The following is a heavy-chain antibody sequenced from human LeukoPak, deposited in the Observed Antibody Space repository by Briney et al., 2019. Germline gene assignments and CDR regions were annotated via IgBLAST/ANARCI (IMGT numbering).Heavy chain of an antibody. CDR2: ISWDGGST. Sequence: GGSLRLSCAASGFSFADYTMYWVRQGPGKGLGWASLISWDGGSTYYADSVKRRFTTSRDNRKNFQFILMNSLGTEETALDYSSDTSSGWRYYFDYWGQGTLVTVSS. J-gene: IGHJ4*02. CDR1: GFSFADYT. D-gene: IGHD6-19*01. CDR3: SDTSSGWRYYFDY. V-gene: IGHV3-43*01.